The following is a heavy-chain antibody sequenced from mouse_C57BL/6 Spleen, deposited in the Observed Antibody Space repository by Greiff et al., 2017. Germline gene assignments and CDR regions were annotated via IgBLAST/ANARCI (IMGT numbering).Heavy chain of an antibody. CDR1: GYAFTNYL. J-gene: IGHJ3*01. V-gene: IGHV1-54*01. CDR2: INPGSGGP. Sequence: VQLQQSGAELVRPGTSVKVSCKASGYAFTNYLIEWVKQRPGQGLEWIGVINPGSGGPNYNEKFKGKATLTADKSSSTAYMQRSSLTSEDSAVYFCARQTAQATFAYWGQGTLVTVSA. CDR3: ARQTAQATFAY. D-gene: IGHD3-2*02.